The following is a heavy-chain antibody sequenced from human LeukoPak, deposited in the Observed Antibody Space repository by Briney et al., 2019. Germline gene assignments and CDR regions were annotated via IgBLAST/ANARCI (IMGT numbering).Heavy chain of an antibody. CDR3: ARSGVGGAY. J-gene: IGHJ4*02. CDR2: IYYSRST. Sequence: SETLSLTCTVSGGSISSHYWSWIRQPPGKGLEWIGYIYYSRSTIYSPSLQGRVTILMDTSKNQFSLNLSSVTAADTAVYYCARSGVGGAYWGQGTLVTVSS. D-gene: IGHD1-26*01. CDR1: GGSISSHY. V-gene: IGHV4-59*11.